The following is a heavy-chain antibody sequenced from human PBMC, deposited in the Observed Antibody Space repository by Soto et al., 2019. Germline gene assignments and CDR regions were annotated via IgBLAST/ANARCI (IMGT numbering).Heavy chain of an antibody. Sequence: GGSMRLSCAASGFTFSSYAMSWVRQAPGKGLEWVSAFTGGGGRTYYADSVKGRFTISRDNSKNTLYLQINSLRAEDTAVYYCAKETRSSGPGAFDIWGQGTMVTVSS. D-gene: IGHD6-19*01. CDR1: GFTFSSYA. V-gene: IGHV3-23*01. J-gene: IGHJ3*02. CDR3: AKETRSSGPGAFDI. CDR2: FTGGGGRT.